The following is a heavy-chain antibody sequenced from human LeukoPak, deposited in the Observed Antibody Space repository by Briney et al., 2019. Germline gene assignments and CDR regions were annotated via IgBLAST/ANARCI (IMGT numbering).Heavy chain of an antibody. Sequence: SVKVSCKASGGTFSSYAISWVRQAPGQGLEWMGGIIPIFGTANYAQKFQGRVTVTTDESTSTAYMELSSLRSEDTAVYYCARVYGDHQDLKYYFDYWGQGTLVTVSS. CDR2: IIPIFGTA. V-gene: IGHV1-69*05. J-gene: IGHJ4*02. CDR1: GGTFSSYA. CDR3: ARVYGDHQDLKYYFDY. D-gene: IGHD4-17*01.